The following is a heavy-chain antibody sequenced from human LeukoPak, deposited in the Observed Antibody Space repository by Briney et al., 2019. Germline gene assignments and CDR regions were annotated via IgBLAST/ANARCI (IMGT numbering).Heavy chain of an antibody. V-gene: IGHV1-69*13. CDR1: GGTFSSYA. D-gene: IGHD5-12*01. J-gene: IGHJ4*02. CDR2: IIPIFGTA. CDR3: ASAAGWLHHEAVFDY. Sequence: ASVKVSCKASGGTFSSYAISWVRQAPGQGLEWMGGIIPIFGTANYAQKFQGRVTITADESTSTAYMELSSLRSEDTAVYYCASAAGWLHHEAVFDYWGQGTLVTVSS.